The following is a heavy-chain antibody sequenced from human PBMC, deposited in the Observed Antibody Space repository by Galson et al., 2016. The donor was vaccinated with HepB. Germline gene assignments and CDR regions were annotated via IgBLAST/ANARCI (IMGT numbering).Heavy chain of an antibody. CDR3: ASLPRGSSGDYPADH. Sequence: ETLSLTCGVSNASIRGANWWGWVRQPPGRGLEWIGETHHRGGTRYNPSLESRVTISIDESKNQFSLELESVTAADTAIYFCASLPRGSSGDYPADHWGQGTLVAVSS. D-gene: IGHD7-27*01. J-gene: IGHJ4*02. CDR1: NASIRGANW. V-gene: IGHV4-4*01. CDR2: THHRGGT.